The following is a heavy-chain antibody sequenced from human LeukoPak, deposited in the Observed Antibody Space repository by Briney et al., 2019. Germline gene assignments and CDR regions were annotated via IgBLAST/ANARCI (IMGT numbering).Heavy chain of an antibody. D-gene: IGHD5-18*01. CDR2: IYYSGST. CDR1: GGSISSYY. Sequence: SETLSLTCTVSGGSISSYYWSWIRQPPGKGLEWIGYIYYSGSTNYNPSLKSRVTISVDTSKNQFSLKLSSVAAADTAVYYCARVSRYSYGYVYDYWGQGTLVTVSS. CDR3: ARVSRYSYGYVYDY. J-gene: IGHJ4*02. V-gene: IGHV4-59*01.